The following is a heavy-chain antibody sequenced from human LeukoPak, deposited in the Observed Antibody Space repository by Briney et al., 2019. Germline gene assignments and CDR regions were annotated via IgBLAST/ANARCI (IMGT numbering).Heavy chain of an antibody. CDR2: IYYSGST. CDR1: GGSISSGDYY. Sequence: SQTLSLTCTVSGGSISSGDYYWSWIRQPPGKGLEWIGYIYYSGSTYYNPSLKSRVTISVDTSKNQFSLKLSSVTAGDTAVYYCASQTTVVPRAFDIWGQGTMVTVSS. D-gene: IGHD4-23*01. J-gene: IGHJ3*02. CDR3: ASQTTVVPRAFDI. V-gene: IGHV4-30-4*01.